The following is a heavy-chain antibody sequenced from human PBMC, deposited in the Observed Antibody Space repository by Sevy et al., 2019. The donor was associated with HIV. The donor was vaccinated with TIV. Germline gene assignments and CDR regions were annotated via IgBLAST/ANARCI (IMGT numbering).Heavy chain of an antibody. V-gene: IGHV3-30*04. D-gene: IGHD5-12*01. CDR1: GFTFINHA. Sequence: GGSLRLSCAASGFTFINHAMHWVRQAPGKGLEWVTVISYDRSNKYYADSVKGRFTISRDTSKSTVYLQMDSLRAEDTAVYYCARDLNSGYANYYYYGMDVWGQGTTVTISS. J-gene: IGHJ6*02. CDR2: ISYDRSNK. CDR3: ARDLNSGYANYYYYGMDV.